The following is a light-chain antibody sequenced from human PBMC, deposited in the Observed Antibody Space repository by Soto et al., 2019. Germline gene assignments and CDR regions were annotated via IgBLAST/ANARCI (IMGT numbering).Light chain of an antibody. V-gene: IGLV2-8*01. CDR2: DFS. Sequence: QSALTQPRSVSGSPGQSVTISCTGTSSDVGTYDFVSWYQQHPGKAPRLMIFDFSERPSGVPDRFSGSKSGNTASLTVSRLQAEDEADYYCSSYAGFNNFVFGTGTKVTVL. J-gene: IGLJ1*01. CDR3: SSYAGFNNFV. CDR1: SSDVGTYDF.